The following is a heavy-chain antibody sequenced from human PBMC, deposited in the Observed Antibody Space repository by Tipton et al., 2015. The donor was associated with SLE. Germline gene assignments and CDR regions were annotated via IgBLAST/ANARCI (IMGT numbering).Heavy chain of an antibody. J-gene: IGHJ4*02. V-gene: IGHV6-1*01. CDR2: TYYRSKWYN. Sequence: PGLVKPSQTLSLTCAISGGSVSSNSAAWNWIRQSPSRGLEWLGRTYYRSKWYNDYAVSVKSRVTINPDTSKNQFSLQLNSVTPEDTAVYYCARETDSNWKPVGYFDCWGQGTVVTVSS. D-gene: IGHD1-1*01. CDR1: GGSVSSNSAA. CDR3: ARETDSNWKPVGYFDC.